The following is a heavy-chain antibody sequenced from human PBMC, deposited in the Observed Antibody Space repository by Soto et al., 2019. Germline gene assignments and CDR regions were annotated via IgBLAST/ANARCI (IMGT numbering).Heavy chain of an antibody. V-gene: IGHV1-8*01. CDR2: MNPRSGNT. J-gene: IGHJ4*02. CDR1: GNSFSKYD. D-gene: IGHD2-15*01. Sequence: VSVKVSCKASGNSFSKYDIHWVRQASGHGLEWMGWMNPRSGNTGYAQNFRGRVTMTRNSATSTAYMELSSLRYEDTAIYFCTRARGAETFDFWGQGSRVTVPQ. CDR3: TRARGAETFDF.